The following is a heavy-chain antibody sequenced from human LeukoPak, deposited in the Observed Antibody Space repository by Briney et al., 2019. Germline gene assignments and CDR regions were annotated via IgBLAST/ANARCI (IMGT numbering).Heavy chain of an antibody. CDR2: INYSGAT. CDR3: ARVPAYYSDGRGFYFNLPFDS. D-gene: IGHD3-22*01. CDR1: GASINNFNYY. V-gene: IGHV4-39*01. J-gene: IGHJ4*02. Sequence: PSETLSLTCTVSGASINNFNYYWGWVRQPPGKGLEWIGSINYSGATYYNASLKSRVTISVDTSENQLSLQVNSVTAADTAVYYCARVPAYYSDGRGFYFNLPFDSWGQGALVTVSS.